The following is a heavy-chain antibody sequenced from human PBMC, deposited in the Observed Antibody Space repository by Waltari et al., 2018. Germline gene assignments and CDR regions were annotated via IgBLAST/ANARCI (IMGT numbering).Heavy chain of an antibody. V-gene: IGHV4-39*07. Sequence: QLQLQESGPGLVKPSETLSLTCTVSGGSISSSSYYCGWIRQPPGKGLEWIGSIYYSGSTYYNPSLKSRVTISVDTSKNQFSLKLSSVTAADTAVYYCARDPGCGGDCFDYWGQGTLVTVSS. J-gene: IGHJ4*02. CDR2: IYYSGST. CDR1: GGSISSSSYY. D-gene: IGHD2-21*01. CDR3: ARDPGCGGDCFDY.